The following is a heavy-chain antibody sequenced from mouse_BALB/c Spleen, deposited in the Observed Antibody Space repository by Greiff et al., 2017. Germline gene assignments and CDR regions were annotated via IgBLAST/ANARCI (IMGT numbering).Heavy chain of an antibody. J-gene: IGHJ2*01. CDR2: INPHNDGT. D-gene: IGHD2-3*01. V-gene: IGHV1-14*01. CDR1: GYTFTSYV. Sequence: VQLQQSGPELVKPGVSVRMSCKALGYTFTSYVMHWGKQKPGQGLEWIGYINPHNDGTKYNEKFKGKATLTSDKSSSTAYMELSSLTSEDSAVYYCAREGYDGYYVGYWGQGTTLTVSS. CDR3: AREGYDGYYVGY.